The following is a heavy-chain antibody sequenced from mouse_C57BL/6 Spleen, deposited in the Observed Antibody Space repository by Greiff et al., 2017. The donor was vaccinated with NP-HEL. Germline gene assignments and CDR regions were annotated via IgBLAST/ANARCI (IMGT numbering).Heavy chain of an antibody. CDR1: GYAFTNYL. CDR2: INPGSGGT. CDR3: AREGYDYDPFAY. V-gene: IGHV1-54*01. J-gene: IGHJ3*01. Sequence: QVQLQQSGAELVRPGTSVKVSCKASGYAFTNYLIEWVKQRPGQGLEWIGVINPGSGGTNYNEKFKGKATLTADKSSSTAYMQLSSLTSEDSAVYFCAREGYDYDPFAYWGQGTLVTVSA. D-gene: IGHD2-4*01.